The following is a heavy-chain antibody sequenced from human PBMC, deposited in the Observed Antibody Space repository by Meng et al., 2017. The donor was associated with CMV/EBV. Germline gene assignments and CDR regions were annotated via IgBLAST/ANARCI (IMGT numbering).Heavy chain of an antibody. CDR1: FSRYG. Sequence: FSRYGISWVRQAPGQGLEWMGWIRAYNGNPDYAQKLQGRVTLTTDTSTSTAYMELRSLRSDDTAVYYCARDKTSVTTSFYYYGVDVWGQGTTVTVSS. J-gene: IGHJ6*02. CDR2: IRAYNGNP. D-gene: IGHD4-17*01. V-gene: IGHV1-18*01. CDR3: ARDKTSVTTSFYYYGVDV.